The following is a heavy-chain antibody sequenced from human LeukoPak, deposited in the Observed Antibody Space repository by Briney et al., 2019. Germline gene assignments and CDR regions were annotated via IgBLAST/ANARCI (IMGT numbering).Heavy chain of an antibody. CDR1: GGTFSSYA. Sequence: GASVNVSCKASGGTFSSYAISWVRQAPGQGLEWMGIINPSGGSTSYAQKFQGRVTMTRDTSTSTVYMELSSLRSEDTAVYYCATAAYDSNGFTANHDYWGQGTLVTVSS. D-gene: IGHD3-22*01. J-gene: IGHJ4*02. V-gene: IGHV1-46*01. CDR3: ATAAYDSNGFTANHDY. CDR2: INPSGGST.